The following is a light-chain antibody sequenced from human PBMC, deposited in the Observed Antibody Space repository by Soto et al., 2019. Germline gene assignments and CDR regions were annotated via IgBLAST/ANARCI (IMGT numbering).Light chain of an antibody. J-gene: IGLJ3*02. CDR2: EVT. Sequence: QSALTQPTSASGSPGQSVTISCTGTSSDVGAYKYVSWYQQYPGKAPKLMIYEVTKRPSGVPDRFSGSKSGNTASLTVSGLQAEDEADYYCTSYVGNDIWVFGGGTKRTVL. CDR3: TSYVGNDIWV. V-gene: IGLV2-8*01. CDR1: SSDVGAYKY.